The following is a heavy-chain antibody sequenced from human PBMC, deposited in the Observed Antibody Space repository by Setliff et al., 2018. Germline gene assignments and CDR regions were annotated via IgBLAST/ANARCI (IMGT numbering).Heavy chain of an antibody. J-gene: IGHJ5*02. D-gene: IGHD3-16*01. V-gene: IGHV4-4*02. CDR1: GVSINSLSW. Sequence: SETLSLTCAVSGVSINSLSWWSWVRQSPGKGLEWIGEIYHDGNSNFNPSVHYSPSLKSRVTMSIDKSNNQFSLKLTSVTAADTAVYYCATDGPVLNGDYISWGQGTLVTVSS. CDR2: IYHDGNS. CDR3: ATDGPVLNGDYIS.